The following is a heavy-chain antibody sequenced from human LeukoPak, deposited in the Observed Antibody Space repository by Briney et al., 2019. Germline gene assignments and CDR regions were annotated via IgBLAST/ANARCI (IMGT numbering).Heavy chain of an antibody. D-gene: IGHD5-24*01. CDR3: ARHGRDDVEMATITV. CDR1: GGSIGTSY. J-gene: IGHJ1*01. CDR2: LYNSGST. V-gene: IGHV4-59*08. Sequence: SETLSLTCAVSGGSIGTSYWSWIRQPPGKGLEWIGRLYNSGSTNYNPSLRSRVTISIDTSNNQFSLRMNSMTAADTAAYFCARHGRDDVEMATITVWGQGTLVTVAS.